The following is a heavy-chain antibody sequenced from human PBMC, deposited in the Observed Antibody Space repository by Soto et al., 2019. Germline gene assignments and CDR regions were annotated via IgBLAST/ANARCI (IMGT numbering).Heavy chain of an antibody. CDR2: ISGSGGST. CDR1: GFTFSSYA. D-gene: IGHD3-22*01. CDR3: EKQDDSSGYLDY. V-gene: IGHV3-23*01. Sequence: EVQLLESGGGLVQPGGSLRLSCAASGFTFSSYAMSWVRQAPGKGLDWVSAISGSGGSTYYADSVKGRFTISRDNSKNTLYLQMNSLRAEDTAVYYCEKQDDSSGYLDYWGQGTLFPVSS. J-gene: IGHJ4*02.